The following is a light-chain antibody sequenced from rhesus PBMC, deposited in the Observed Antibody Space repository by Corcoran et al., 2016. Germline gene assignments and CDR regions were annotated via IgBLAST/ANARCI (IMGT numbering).Light chain of an antibody. CDR3: QHNFGTPWA. V-gene: IGKV1-74*01. CDR1: ENVNKY. CDR2: KAS. J-gene: IGKJ1*01. Sequence: DIQMTQSPSSLSASVGDRVTITCRTSENVNKYLNWYQQKPGKAPKLLIYKASTLQTGVPSRFSGSGSGTVYTFTISSLQSEDFATYYCQHNFGTPWAFGQGTKV.